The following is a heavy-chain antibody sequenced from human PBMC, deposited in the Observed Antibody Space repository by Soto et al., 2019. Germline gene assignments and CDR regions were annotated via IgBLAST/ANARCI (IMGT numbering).Heavy chain of an antibody. CDR2: INPNSGGT. D-gene: IGHD6-6*01. J-gene: IGHJ3*02. V-gene: IGHV1-2*04. CDR3: ARVRGCASRSSDAFDI. Sequence: ASVKVSCKAYGYTFTGYYMHWVRQAPGQGLEWMGWINPNSGGTNYAQKFQGWVTMTSDTSISPDYMEMSRLRSDDTAVYYCARVRGCASRSSDAFDIWGQGTMVTVSS. CDR1: GYTFTGYY.